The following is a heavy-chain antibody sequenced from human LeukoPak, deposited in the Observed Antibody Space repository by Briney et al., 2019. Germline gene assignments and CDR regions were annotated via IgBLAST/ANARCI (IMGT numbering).Heavy chain of an antibody. J-gene: IGHJ6*04. CDR2: IYSGGST. D-gene: IGHD2-2*01. CDR3: AKGMIPAAMWMYYYYGMDV. CDR1: GFTVSSNY. Sequence: GGSLRLSCAASGFTVSSNYMSWVRQAPGKGLEWVSVIYSGGSTYYADSVKGRFTISRDSSRNTLYLQMNSLRAEDTAVFYCAKGMIPAAMWMYYYYGMDVWGKGTTVTVSS. V-gene: IGHV3-53*01.